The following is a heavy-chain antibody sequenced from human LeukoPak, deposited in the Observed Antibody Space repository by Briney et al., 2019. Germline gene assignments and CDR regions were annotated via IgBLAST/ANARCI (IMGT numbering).Heavy chain of an antibody. J-gene: IGHJ4*02. Sequence: GGSLRLSCAASGSTFSSYAMSWVRQAPGKGLEWVSTISGSGGSTYYADSVKGRFTISRDNSKNMLYLQVNSLRAEDTAVYFCAKDGSRGGGTSWHFDYWGQGTLVTVSS. V-gene: IGHV3-23*01. D-gene: IGHD1-26*01. CDR1: GSTFSSYA. CDR3: AKDGSRGGGTSWHFDY. CDR2: ISGSGGST.